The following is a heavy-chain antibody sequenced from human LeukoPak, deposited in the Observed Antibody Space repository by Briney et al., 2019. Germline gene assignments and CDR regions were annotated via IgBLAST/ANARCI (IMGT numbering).Heavy chain of an antibody. Sequence: SVKVSCKASGGTFSSYTISWVRQAPGQGLEWMGRIIPILGIANYAQKFQGRVTITADKSTSTAYMELSSLRSEDAAVYYCARELRGYSKPSHFDYWGQGTLVTVSS. CDR3: ARELRGYSKPSHFDY. CDR2: IIPILGIA. J-gene: IGHJ4*02. CDR1: GGTFSSYT. D-gene: IGHD5-18*01. V-gene: IGHV1-69*04.